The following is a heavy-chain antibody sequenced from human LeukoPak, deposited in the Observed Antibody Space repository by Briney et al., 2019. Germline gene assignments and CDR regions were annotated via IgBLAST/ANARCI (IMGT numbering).Heavy chain of an antibody. Sequence: GGSLRLSCAASGFTFSDHYMDWVRQAPGKGLEWVGRTRNKANSYTTEYAASVKGRFTISRDDSKNSLYLQTNSLKTEDTAVYYCARALGIAAAGTAYYYGMDVWGKGTTVTVSS. V-gene: IGHV3-72*01. J-gene: IGHJ6*04. D-gene: IGHD6-13*01. CDR2: TRNKANSYTT. CDR1: GFTFSDHY. CDR3: ARALGIAAAGTAYYYGMDV.